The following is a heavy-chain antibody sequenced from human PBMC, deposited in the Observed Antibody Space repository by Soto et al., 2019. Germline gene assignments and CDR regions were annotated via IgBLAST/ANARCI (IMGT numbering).Heavy chain of an antibody. D-gene: IGHD2-21*02. V-gene: IGHV1-18*01. CDR1: GYTFSSYG. CDR2: ISAYNGNT. J-gene: IGHJ6*02. Sequence: QVQLVQSGAEVKKPGASVKVSCKASGYTFSSYGISWVRQAPGQGLEWMGWISAYNGNTNYAQKLQGRVTMTTDTSTSTAYMELRSLRSDDTAAYYCASSYCGGDCSVLYYYYGMDVWGQGTTVTVSS. CDR3: ASSYCGGDCSVLYYYYGMDV.